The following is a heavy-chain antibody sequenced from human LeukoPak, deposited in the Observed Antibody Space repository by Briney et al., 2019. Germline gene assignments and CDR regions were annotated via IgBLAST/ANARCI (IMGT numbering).Heavy chain of an antibody. CDR2: ISSSGSTI. V-gene: IGHV3-48*03. CDR1: GFTFSSYE. CDR3: ARDSYYYGSGPDWFDP. J-gene: IGHJ5*02. Sequence: PGGSLRLSCAASGFTFSSYEMNWVRQAPGKGLEWVSYISSSGSTIYYADSVKGRFTISRDNAKNSLYLQMNSLRAEDTAVYYCARDSYYYGSGPDWFDPWGQEPWSPSPQ. D-gene: IGHD3-10*01.